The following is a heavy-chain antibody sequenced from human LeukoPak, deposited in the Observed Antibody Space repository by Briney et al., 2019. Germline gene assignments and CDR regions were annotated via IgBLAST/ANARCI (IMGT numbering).Heavy chain of an antibody. D-gene: IGHD3-3*01. Sequence: ETLSLACAVYGGSFIGYYWSWIRQPPGKGLEWIGEINHSGGANYNPSLKSRVTISADTSKSQFSLKLGSVTAADTAVYYCARVPLRFLEPFDYWGQGTLVTVSS. CDR2: INHSGGA. CDR1: GGSFIGYY. CDR3: ARVPLRFLEPFDY. J-gene: IGHJ4*02. V-gene: IGHV4-34*01.